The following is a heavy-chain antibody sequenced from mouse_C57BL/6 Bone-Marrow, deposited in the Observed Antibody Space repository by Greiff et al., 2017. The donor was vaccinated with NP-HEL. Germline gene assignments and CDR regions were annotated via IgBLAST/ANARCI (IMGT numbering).Heavy chain of an antibody. D-gene: IGHD5-2*01. CDR2: ISSGGSYT. V-gene: IGHV5-6*01. CDR3: ARGILGFAY. J-gene: IGHJ3*01. CDR1: GFTFSSYG. Sequence: EVQLVESGGDLVKPGGSLKLSCAASGFTFSSYGMSWVRQTPDKRLEWVATISSGGSYTYYPDSVKGRFTISRDNAKNTLYLQMSSLKSEDTAMYYCARGILGFAYWGQGTLVTVSA.